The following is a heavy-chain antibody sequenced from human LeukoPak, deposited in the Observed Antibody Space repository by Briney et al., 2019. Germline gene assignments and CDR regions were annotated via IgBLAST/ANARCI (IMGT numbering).Heavy chain of an antibody. J-gene: IGHJ4*02. D-gene: IGHD3-22*01. V-gene: IGHV1-46*01. Sequence: GASVKVSCKASGYTFTSYYMHWVRQAPGQGLEWMGIINPSGGSTSYAQKFQGRVTMTRDTSTSTVYMELSSLRSEDTAVYYCARDPYYYDSSGYSSYFDYWGQGTLVTVSS. CDR3: ARDPYYYDSSGYSSYFDY. CDR1: GYTFTSYY. CDR2: INPSGGST.